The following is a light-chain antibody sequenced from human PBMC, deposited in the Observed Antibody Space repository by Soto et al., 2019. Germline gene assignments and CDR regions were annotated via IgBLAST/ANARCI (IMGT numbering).Light chain of an antibody. J-gene: IGLJ3*02. CDR2: SNN. V-gene: IGLV1-44*01. CDR3: AAWDDSLNGRV. Sequence: QSVLTQPPSASGTPGQRVTISCSESSSNIGSNIVNWYQQLPGTAPKLLIFSNNQRPSGVPDRFSGSKSGTSASLAISGLQSEDEGDYYCAAWDDSLNGRVFGGGTKLTVL. CDR1: SSNIGSNI.